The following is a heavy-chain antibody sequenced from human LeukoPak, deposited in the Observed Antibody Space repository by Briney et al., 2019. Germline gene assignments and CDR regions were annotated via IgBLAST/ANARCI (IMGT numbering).Heavy chain of an antibody. CDR1: GFTFSSYA. V-gene: IGHV3-23*01. D-gene: IGHD1-20*01. CDR2: ISGSGGST. CDR3: AKDYSRRTLTGTTTPWFDP. Sequence: GGSLRLSCAASGFTFSSYAMSWVRQAPGKGLEWVSAISGSGGSTYYADSVKGRFTISRDNSKNTLYLQMNSLRAEDTAVYYCAKDYSRRTLTGTTTPWFDPWGQGTLVTVSS. J-gene: IGHJ5*02.